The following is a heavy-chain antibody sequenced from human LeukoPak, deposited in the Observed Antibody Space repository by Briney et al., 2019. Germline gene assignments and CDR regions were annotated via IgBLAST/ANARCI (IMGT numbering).Heavy chain of an antibody. CDR1: GFTFDDYA. CDR3: AKSLGSYYCAFDI. V-gene: IGHV3-9*01. CDR2: ISWNSGNI. Sequence: GGSLRLSCAASGFTFDDYAMHWVRHAPGKGLEWVSGISWNSGNIGYADSVKGRFTISRDNAKNSLYLQMNSLRAEDTALYYCAKSLGSYYCAFDIWGQGTMVTVSS. D-gene: IGHD1-26*01. J-gene: IGHJ3*02.